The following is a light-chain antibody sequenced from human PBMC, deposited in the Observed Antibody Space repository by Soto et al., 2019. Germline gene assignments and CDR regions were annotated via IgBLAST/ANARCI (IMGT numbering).Light chain of an antibody. CDR2: GAS. CDR1: QRVSSN. Sequence: EIVMTQSPATLSVSPGERATISCRASQRVSSNLAWYQQKPGQAPRLLIYGASTRATGIPARFSGSGSGTGFTLTISSLQSEYFAVYYCQQYNNCHPFVGPGIKVDIK. J-gene: IGKJ3*01. V-gene: IGKV3-15*01. CDR3: QQYNNCHPF.